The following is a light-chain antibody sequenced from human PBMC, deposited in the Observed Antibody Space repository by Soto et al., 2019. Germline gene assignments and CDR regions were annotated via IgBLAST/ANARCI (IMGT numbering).Light chain of an antibody. J-gene: IGLJ1*01. CDR3: ASFRSGTILV. CDR1: RSDIGDSNF. Sequence: ALTQPASVSGSPGQSVTISCTGPRSDIGDSNFISWYQHSPGKAPRLLIYEVNNRPSGVSKRFSGSKAGNTASLTISGLLDDEEADYFCASFRSGTILVFGSGTKVTVL. V-gene: IGLV2-14*01. CDR2: EVN.